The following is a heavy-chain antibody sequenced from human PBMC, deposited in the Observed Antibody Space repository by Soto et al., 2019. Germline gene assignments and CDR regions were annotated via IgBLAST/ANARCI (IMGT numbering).Heavy chain of an antibody. CDR3: ARYCSSTSCYALDWFDP. D-gene: IGHD2-2*01. CDR2: ISSSSSYI. CDR1: GFTFSSYS. V-gene: IGHV3-21*01. Sequence: PGGSLRLSCAASGFTFSSYSTNWVRQAPGKGLEWVSSISSSSSYIYYADSVKGRFTISRDNAKNSLYLQMNSLRAEDTAVYYWARYCSSTSCYALDWFDPWGQGTLVTVSS. J-gene: IGHJ5*02.